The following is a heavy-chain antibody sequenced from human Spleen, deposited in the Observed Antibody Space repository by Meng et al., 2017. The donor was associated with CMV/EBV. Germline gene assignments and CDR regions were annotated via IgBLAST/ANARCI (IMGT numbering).Heavy chain of an antibody. D-gene: IGHD5-18*01. V-gene: IGHV3-23*01. CDR2: ISGSGGST. CDR1: FSRFA. J-gene: IGHJ5*02. CDR3: AKGAFGYSYGPTNNWFDP. Sequence: FSRFAMSWVRQAPGKGLEWVSAISGSGGSTYYADSVKGRFTISRDNSKNTLYLQMNSLRAEDTAVYYCAKGAFGYSYGPTNNWFDPWGQGTLVTVSS.